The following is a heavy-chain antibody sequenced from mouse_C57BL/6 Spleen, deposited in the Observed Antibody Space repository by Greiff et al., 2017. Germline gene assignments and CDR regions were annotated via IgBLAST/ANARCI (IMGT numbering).Heavy chain of an antibody. V-gene: IGHV1-50*01. Sequence: QVQLQQSGAELVKPGASVKLSCKASGYTFTSYWMPWVKQRPGQGLEWIGEIDPSDSYTNYNQKFKGKATLTVDTSSSTAYMQLSSLTSEDSAVYYCHYYGSSYSWFADWGQGTLVTVAA. CDR1: GYTFTSYW. CDR3: HYYGSSYSWFAD. CDR2: IDPSDSYT. D-gene: IGHD1-1*01. J-gene: IGHJ3*01.